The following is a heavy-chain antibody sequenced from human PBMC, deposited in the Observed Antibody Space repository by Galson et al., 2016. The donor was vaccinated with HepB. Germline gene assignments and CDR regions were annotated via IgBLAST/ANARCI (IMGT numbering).Heavy chain of an antibody. CDR3: ARLHVPVIGMSWFDP. J-gene: IGHJ5*02. D-gene: IGHD3-16*02. Sequence: QSGAEVKKPGESLKISCKGSGDSFTRYWIAWVRQTPVKGLEWMGSIYPGDSDTTYNPSFQGQVTISADKSISTANVQWSSLQASDTPMYYCARLHVPVIGMSWFDPWGQGTLVTVSS. V-gene: IGHV5-51*01. CDR2: IYPGDSDT. CDR1: GDSFTRYW.